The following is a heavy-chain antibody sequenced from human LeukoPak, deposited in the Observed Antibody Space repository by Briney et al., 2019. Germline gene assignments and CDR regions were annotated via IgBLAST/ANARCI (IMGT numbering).Heavy chain of an antibody. CDR3: ARHGQAPDCTGGSCLDY. CDR2: IYHSGST. J-gene: IGHJ4*02. V-gene: IGHV4-59*08. CDR1: GGSFSGYY. Sequence: SETLSLTCAVYGGSFSGYYWTWIRQPPGRGLEWIGYIYHSGSTKYNPSLKSRVTISVDTSKNQFSLRLRSVTAADMAVYYCARHGQAPDCTGGSCLDYWGQGTLVTVSS. D-gene: IGHD2-15*01.